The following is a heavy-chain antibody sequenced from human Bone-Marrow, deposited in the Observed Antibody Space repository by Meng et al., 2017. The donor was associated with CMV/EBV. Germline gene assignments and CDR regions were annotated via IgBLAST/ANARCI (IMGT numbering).Heavy chain of an antibody. CDR1: GYSFSTYW. Sequence: GGSLRLSCKGSGYSFSTYWIAWVRQMPGKGLECIGVIYPGDSETRYNPSFQGQVTISADKSISTTYLQWSSLKASDTAMYYCATPRNAGRLGAFDIWGQGTMVTVSS. CDR2: IYPGDSET. D-gene: IGHD2-15*01. V-gene: IGHV5-51*01. J-gene: IGHJ3*02. CDR3: ATPRNAGRLGAFDI.